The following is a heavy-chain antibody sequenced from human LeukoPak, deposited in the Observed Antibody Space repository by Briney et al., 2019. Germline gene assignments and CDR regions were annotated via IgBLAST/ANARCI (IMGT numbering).Heavy chain of an antibody. V-gene: IGHV3-7*01. CDR1: GFTFSSYW. J-gene: IGHJ4*02. Sequence: GGSLRLSCAASGFTFSSYWVSWVRQAPGRGLEWVANIKQDGSEKYYVDSVKGRFTISRDNAKNSLYLQMNSLRAEDTAVYYCAREGSRTYWGQGTLVTVSS. D-gene: IGHD6-13*01. CDR3: AREGSRTY. CDR2: IKQDGSEK.